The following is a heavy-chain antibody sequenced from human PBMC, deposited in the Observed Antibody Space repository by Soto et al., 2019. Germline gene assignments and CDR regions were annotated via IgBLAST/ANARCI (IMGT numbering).Heavy chain of an antibody. CDR2: IYYSGST. CDR1: GGSISSGGYY. V-gene: IGHV4-31*03. CDR3: VCYDILTGYASGMDV. D-gene: IGHD3-9*01. J-gene: IGHJ6*02. Sequence: SETLSLTCTVSGGSISSGGYYWSWIRQHPGKGLEWIGYIYYSGSTYYNPSLKSRVTISVDTSKNQFSLKLSSVTAADTAVYYCVCYDILTGYASGMDVWGQGTTVTVS.